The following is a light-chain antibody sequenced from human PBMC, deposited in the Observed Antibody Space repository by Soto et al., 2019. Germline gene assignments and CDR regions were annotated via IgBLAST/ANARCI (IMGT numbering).Light chain of an antibody. Sequence: DIVMTQSPLSLPVTPGEPASISCRSSQSLLYSTGYNFLDWYLQKPGQSPQLLIYLGSERASGVPDRFSGSASGTDFTLKISRVEAEDVGVYYCMQALQGPYSFGQGTKLEI. V-gene: IGKV2-28*01. CDR3: MQALQGPYS. CDR2: LGS. CDR1: QSLLYSTGYNF. J-gene: IGKJ2*03.